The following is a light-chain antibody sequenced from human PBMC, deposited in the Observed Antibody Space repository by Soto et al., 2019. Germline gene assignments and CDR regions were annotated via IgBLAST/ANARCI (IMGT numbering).Light chain of an antibody. Sequence: DIPMTQSPASLSASAGDRVTITCRASQTIGNYVNWYQQKPGKAPNLLITSASSLQSGVPSRFSGSGSGTEFTLTITNLQPEDSATYFCQQSYSVPPTFGQGT. CDR2: SAS. V-gene: IGKV1-39*01. CDR1: QTIGNY. J-gene: IGKJ1*01. CDR3: QQSYSVPPT.